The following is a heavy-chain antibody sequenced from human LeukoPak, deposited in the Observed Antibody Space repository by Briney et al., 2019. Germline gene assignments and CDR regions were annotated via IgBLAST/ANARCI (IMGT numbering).Heavy chain of an antibody. CDR3: ARDRPSIAAAAAIAVAGTGGDYYYMDV. V-gene: IGHV4-61*02. J-gene: IGHJ6*03. Sequence: PSETLSLTCTVSGGSISSGSYYWSWIRQPAGKGLEWIGRIYTSGSTNYNPSLKSRVTISVDTSKNQFSLKLSSVTAADTAVYYCARDRPSIAAAAAIAVAGTGGDYYYMDVWGKGTTVTISS. CDR2: IYTSGST. D-gene: IGHD6-19*01. CDR1: GGSISSGSYY.